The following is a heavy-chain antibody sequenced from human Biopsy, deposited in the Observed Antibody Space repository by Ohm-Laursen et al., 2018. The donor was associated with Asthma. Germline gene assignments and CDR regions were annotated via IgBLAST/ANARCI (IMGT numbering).Heavy chain of an antibody. CDR1: GDSLGSFINYA. D-gene: IGHD5-12*01. J-gene: IGHJ6*02. CDR3: ARGYSGTDRIVYYYSGMEV. Sequence: GASVTVSCKASGDSLGSFINYAISRVRQAPRQGLEWMGGLIPVLGTADYAPMLEGRVTITADESTSTAYLELTSLRFEDTAVYYCARGYSGTDRIVYYYSGMEVWGQGTTVTVSS. V-gene: IGHV1-69*13. CDR2: LIPVLGTA.